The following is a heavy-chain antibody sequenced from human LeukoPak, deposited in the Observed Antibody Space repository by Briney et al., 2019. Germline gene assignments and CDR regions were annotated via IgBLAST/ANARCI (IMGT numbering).Heavy chain of an antibody. J-gene: IGHJ6*02. CDR3: ARDPEDSSCWYRYGMDV. CDR1: GGSISSYY. Sequence: PSETLSLTCTVSGGSISSYYWSWIRQPPGKGLEWMGYIYYSGSTKYNPSLKSRVTISVDTSKNQFSLKLSSVTAADTAVYYCARDPEDSSCWYRYGMDVWGQGTTVTVSS. V-gene: IGHV4-59*01. CDR2: IYYSGST. D-gene: IGHD6-19*01.